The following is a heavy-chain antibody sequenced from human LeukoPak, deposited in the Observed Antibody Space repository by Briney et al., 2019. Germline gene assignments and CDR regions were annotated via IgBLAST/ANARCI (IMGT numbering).Heavy chain of an antibody. V-gene: IGHV3-23*01. CDR1: GFTFSSYA. J-gene: IGHJ4*02. Sequence: GGSLRLSCVFSGFTFSSYAMSWVRQAPGKGLEWASSPSGSGGSTYYADSVKGRFTISRDNSKNTLYLQMNSLRVEDTAVYYCAKDPHTGYSFAYWGQGTLVTVSS. D-gene: IGHD5-18*01. CDR3: AKDPHTGYSFAY. CDR2: PSGSGGST.